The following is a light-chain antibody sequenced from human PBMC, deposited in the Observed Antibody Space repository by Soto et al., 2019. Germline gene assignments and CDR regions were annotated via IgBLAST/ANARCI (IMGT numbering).Light chain of an antibody. CDR2: DAS. V-gene: IGKV3-11*01. CDR1: QSVRAY. CDR3: QQRSNGPWT. Sequence: EIVLTQSPATLSLSPGERATLSCRASQSVRAYLAWYQQRPGQAPRLLSYDASYRATGIPAKFSGRGSGTDFTLTISSLEPEEFAGYYCQQRSNGPWTFGQGTKVEIK. J-gene: IGKJ1*01.